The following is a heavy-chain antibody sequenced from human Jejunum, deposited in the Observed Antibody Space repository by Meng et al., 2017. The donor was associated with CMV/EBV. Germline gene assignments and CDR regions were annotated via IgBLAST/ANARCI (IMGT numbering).Heavy chain of an antibody. J-gene: IGHJ4*02. Sequence: CGASGFTFRSYWMHWVRQVPGKGPVWVARISGEGGSTAYADFAKGRFTISRDNAKNTLSLEMNSLRAEDTAIYYCTKISHSSGLDWGQGIVVTVSS. CDR2: ISGEGGST. CDR3: TKISHSSGLD. V-gene: IGHV3-74*01. D-gene: IGHD3-22*01. CDR1: GFTFRSYW.